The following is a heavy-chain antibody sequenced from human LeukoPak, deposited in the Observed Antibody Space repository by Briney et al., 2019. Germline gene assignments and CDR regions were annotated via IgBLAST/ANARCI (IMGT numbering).Heavy chain of an antibody. CDR3: ARGPAAAGNDY. V-gene: IGHV3-53*01. D-gene: IGHD6-13*01. Sequence: GESLRLSCAASGFTVSSNYMSWVRQAPGKGLEWVSVIYSGGSTYYADSVKGRFTISRDNSKNTLYLQMNSLRAEDTAVYYCARGPAAAGNDYWGQGTLVTVSS. CDR1: GFTVSSNY. J-gene: IGHJ4*02. CDR2: IYSGGST.